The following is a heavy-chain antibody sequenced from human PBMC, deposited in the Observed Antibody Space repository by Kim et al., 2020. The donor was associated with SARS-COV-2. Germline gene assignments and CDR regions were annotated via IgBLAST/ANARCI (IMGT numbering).Heavy chain of an antibody. J-gene: IGHJ4*02. V-gene: IGHV3-13*01. CDR1: GITLSDYD. Sequence: GGSLRLSCTASGITLSDYDLHWVRQGTGRSPEFVSSIGTTDDAYYARSVMGRFTISREDAKNSWYLQMNSLRVEDTGVYYCIKGGRRYSGNHWIDNWGQGILVTVSS. CDR2: IGTTDDA. D-gene: IGHD1-1*01. CDR3: IKGGRRYSGNHWIDN.